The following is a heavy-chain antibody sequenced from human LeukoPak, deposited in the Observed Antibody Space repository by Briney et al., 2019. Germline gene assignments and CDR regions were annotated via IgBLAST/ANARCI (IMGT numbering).Heavy chain of an antibody. Sequence: SETLSLTCTVSGGSINSGSYYWSWIRQPAGKGLEWIGRIYTSGSTNYNPSLKSRVTISIDTSKNQFSLKLSSVTAADTAVYYCARFSSSAFDIWGQETMVTVSS. V-gene: IGHV4-61*02. CDR2: IYTSGST. D-gene: IGHD6-6*01. J-gene: IGHJ3*02. CDR3: ARFSSSAFDI. CDR1: GGSINSGSYY.